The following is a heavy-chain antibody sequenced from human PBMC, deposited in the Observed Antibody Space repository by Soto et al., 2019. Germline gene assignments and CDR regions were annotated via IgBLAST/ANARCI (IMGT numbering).Heavy chain of an antibody. Sequence: XGSLRLSCAASGFTFSSYWMHGVRQVPGKGLVWVSRINTDGSITSHADSVKGRFTISRDNAKNTLYLQMNSLRADDTAVYYCTRDSGGRDAYWGQGALVTVSS. CDR3: TRDSGGRDAY. J-gene: IGHJ4*02. CDR2: INTDGSIT. CDR1: GFTFSSYW. V-gene: IGHV3-74*01. D-gene: IGHD2-15*01.